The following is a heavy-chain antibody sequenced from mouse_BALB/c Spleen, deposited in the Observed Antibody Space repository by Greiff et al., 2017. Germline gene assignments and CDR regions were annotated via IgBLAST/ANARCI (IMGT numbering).Heavy chain of an antibody. CDR2: ISSGGSYT. V-gene: IGHV5-6*01. D-gene: IGHD2-14*01. Sequence: EVQGVESGGDLVKPGGSLKLSCAASGFTFSSYGMSWVRQTPDKRLEWVATISSGGSYTYYPDSVKGRFTISRDNAKNTLYLQMSSLKSEDTAMYYCARHGHRYDGGYAMDYWGQGTSVTVSS. CDR1: GFTFSSYG. CDR3: ARHGHRYDGGYAMDY. J-gene: IGHJ4*01.